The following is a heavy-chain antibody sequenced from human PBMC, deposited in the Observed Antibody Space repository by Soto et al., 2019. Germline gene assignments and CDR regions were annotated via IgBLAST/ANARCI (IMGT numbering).Heavy chain of an antibody. J-gene: IGHJ3*02. CDR3: ARHVIDSSGYDHYAFDI. CDR1: GGSISSYY. V-gene: IGHV4-59*08. CDR2: IYYSGST. D-gene: IGHD3-22*01. Sequence: SETLSLTCTVSGGSISSYYWSWIRQPPGKGLEWIGYIYYSGSTNYNPSLKSRVTISVDTSKNQFSLKLSSVTAADTAVYYCARHVIDSSGYDHYAFDIWGQGTMVTVSS.